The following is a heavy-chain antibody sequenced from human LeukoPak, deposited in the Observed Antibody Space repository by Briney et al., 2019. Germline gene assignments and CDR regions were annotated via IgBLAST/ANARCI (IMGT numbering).Heavy chain of an antibody. J-gene: IGHJ4*02. Sequence: KPSETLSLTCTVSGDSISGYYWTWIRQPAGKGLEWIGRICTSGSTNYNPSLKSRVTMSVDTSKNQFSLKMSSLTAADTAMYYCARARGGSGSYGHFDSWGQGTLVTVSS. CDR2: ICTSGST. D-gene: IGHD1-26*01. CDR1: GDSISGYY. V-gene: IGHV4-4*07. CDR3: ARARGGSGSYGHFDS.